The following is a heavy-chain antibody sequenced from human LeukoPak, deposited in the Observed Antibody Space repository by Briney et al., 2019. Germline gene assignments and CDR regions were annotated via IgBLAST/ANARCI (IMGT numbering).Heavy chain of an antibody. CDR3: AKHMRATNTYYFYGLDV. J-gene: IGHJ6*02. CDR1: GFSFEDYG. V-gene: IGHV3-9*01. Sequence: GGSLRLSCAATGFSFEDYGMHWVRQPPGKGLEWVSGISWNGGSTDYADSVKGRFTISRDNAKNSLYPQLSSLRPEDTALYYCAKHMRATNTYYFYGLDVWGQGTTVTVSS. D-gene: IGHD1-26*01. CDR2: ISWNGGST.